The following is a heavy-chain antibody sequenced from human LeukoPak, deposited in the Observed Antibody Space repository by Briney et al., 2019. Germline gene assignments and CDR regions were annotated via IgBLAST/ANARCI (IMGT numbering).Heavy chain of an antibody. CDR3: ARVWQDYSGVDY. Sequence: GGSLRLSCAASGFTFSSYNMNWVRQAPGKGLEWVSSISSSSSYIYYADSVKGRFAISRDNAKSSLYLQMNSLRDEDTAVYYCARVWQDYSGVDYWGQGTLVTVSS. J-gene: IGHJ4*02. V-gene: IGHV3-21*01. CDR2: ISSSSSYI. CDR1: GFTFSSYN. D-gene: IGHD2-21*01.